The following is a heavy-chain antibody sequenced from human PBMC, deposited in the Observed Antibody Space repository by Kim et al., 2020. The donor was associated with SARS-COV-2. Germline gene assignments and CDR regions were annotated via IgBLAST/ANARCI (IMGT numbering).Heavy chain of an antibody. J-gene: IGHJ5*02. D-gene: IGHD4-17*01. Sequence: GGSLRLSCAASGFTFSSYAMHWVRQAPGKGLEWVAVISYDGSNKYYADSVKGRFTISRDNSKNTLYLQMNSLRAEDTAVYYCARDRNDYGTTGWFDPWGQGTLVTVSS. CDR1: GFTFSSYA. CDR2: ISYDGSNK. V-gene: IGHV3-30*04. CDR3: ARDRNDYGTTGWFDP.